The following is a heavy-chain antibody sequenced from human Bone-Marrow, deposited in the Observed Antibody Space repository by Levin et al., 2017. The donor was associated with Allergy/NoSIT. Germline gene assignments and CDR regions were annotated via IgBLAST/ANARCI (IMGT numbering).Heavy chain of an antibody. CDR1: GFTFSGSA. V-gene: IGHV3-73*01. D-gene: IGHD6-19*01. J-gene: IGHJ4*02. Sequence: GESLKISCAASGFTFSGSAVHWVRQASGKGLEWVGRIRSKVNTYATAYAASMKGRFTISRDDSKNTAYLQMNSLKAEDTAVYYCTRGGDPIGVAGSSIDYWGQGTLVTVSS. CDR3: TRGGDPIGVAGSSIDY. CDR2: IRSKVNTYAT.